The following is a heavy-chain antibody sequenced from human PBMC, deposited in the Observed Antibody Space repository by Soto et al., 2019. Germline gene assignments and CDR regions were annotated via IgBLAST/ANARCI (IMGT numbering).Heavy chain of an antibody. V-gene: IGHV1-69*13. Sequence: SVKVSCKASGGTFSSYAISWVRQAPGQGLEWMGGIIPIFGTANYAQKFQGRVTITADESTSTAYMELSSLRSEDTAVYYCASSYYYDSSGYDYGMDVWGQGTTVTVSS. CDR3: ASSYYYDSSGYDYGMDV. CDR1: GGTFSSYA. D-gene: IGHD3-22*01. J-gene: IGHJ6*02. CDR2: IIPIFGTA.